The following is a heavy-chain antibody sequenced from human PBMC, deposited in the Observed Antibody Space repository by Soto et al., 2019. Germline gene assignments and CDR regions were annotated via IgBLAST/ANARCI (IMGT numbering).Heavy chain of an antibody. CDR1: GFTFSSYA. CDR3: AKLTSIAARGSLDY. CDR2: ISGSGGST. D-gene: IGHD6-6*01. Sequence: GGSLRLSCAASGFTFSSYAMSWVRQAPGKGLEWVSAISGSGGSTYYADSVKGRFTISRDNSKNTLYLQMNSLRAEAAAVYCCAKLTSIAARGSLDYWGQGTPVTVSS. J-gene: IGHJ4*02. V-gene: IGHV3-23*01.